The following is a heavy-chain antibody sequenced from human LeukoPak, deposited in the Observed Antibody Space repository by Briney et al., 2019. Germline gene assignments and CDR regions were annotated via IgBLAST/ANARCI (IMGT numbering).Heavy chain of an antibody. D-gene: IGHD3-3*01. CDR2: ISGSGGST. J-gene: IGHJ5*02. V-gene: IGHV3-23*01. Sequence: PGGSLRLSCAASGFTFSSYAMSWVRPAPGKGLEWVSAISGSGGSTYYADSVKGRFTISRDNSKNTLYLQKNSLRAEDTAVYYCAKKGFYDFWSCYYAWFDPWGQGTLVTVSS. CDR1: GFTFSSYA. CDR3: AKKGFYDFWSCYYAWFDP.